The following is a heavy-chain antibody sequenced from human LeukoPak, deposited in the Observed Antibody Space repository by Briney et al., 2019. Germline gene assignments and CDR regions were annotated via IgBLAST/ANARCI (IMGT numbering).Heavy chain of an antibody. D-gene: IGHD3-9*01. CDR2: ITGSGDST. CDR3: AKWGDYDILTGYYDSDY. V-gene: IGHV3-23*01. CDR1: GLMFSNYA. J-gene: IGHJ4*02. Sequence: GGSLRLSCAASGLMFSNYAMSWVRQAPGKGLEWVSAITGSGDSTYYADSVKGRFTISRDNSKNTLYLQVNSLRAEDTAVYYCAKWGDYDILTGYYDSDYWGQGTLVTVSS.